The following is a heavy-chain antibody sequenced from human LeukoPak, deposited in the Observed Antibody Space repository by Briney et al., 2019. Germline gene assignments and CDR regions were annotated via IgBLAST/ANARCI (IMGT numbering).Heavy chain of an antibody. Sequence: TGGSLRLSCAASGFTFSSYAMSWVRQAPGKGLEWVSAISGSGGSTYYADSVKGRFTISRDNSKNTLYLQMNSLRAEDTAVYYCAKAIVGASMRDAFDIWGQGTMVTVSS. CDR1: GFTFSSYA. J-gene: IGHJ3*02. D-gene: IGHD1-26*01. CDR2: ISGSGGST. V-gene: IGHV3-23*01. CDR3: AKAIVGASMRDAFDI.